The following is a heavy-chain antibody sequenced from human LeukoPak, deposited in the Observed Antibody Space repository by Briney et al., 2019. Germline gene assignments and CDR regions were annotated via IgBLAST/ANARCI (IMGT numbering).Heavy chain of an antibody. J-gene: IGHJ4*02. CDR2: FDPEDGET. CDR3: ATDLEQQLVFDY. V-gene: IGHV1-24*01. CDR1: GYTLTELS. Sequence: EASVKVSCTVSGYTLTELSMHWVRQAPGKGLEWMGGFDPEDGETIYAQTFQGRVPMTEDTSTDTAYMELRSLRSEDTAVYYCATDLEQQLVFDYWGQGTLVTVSS. D-gene: IGHD6-13*01.